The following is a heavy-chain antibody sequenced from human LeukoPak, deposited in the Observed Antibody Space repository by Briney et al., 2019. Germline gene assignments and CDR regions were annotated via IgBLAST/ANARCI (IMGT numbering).Heavy chain of an antibody. D-gene: IGHD5-18*01. Sequence: PGGSLRLSCAASGFTFSSYGMHWVRQAPDKGLEWVAVIWYDGSNKYYADSVKGRFTISRDNSKNTLYLQMNSLRAEDTAVYYCAKDQFSGGYSYGLFDYWGQGTLVTVSS. J-gene: IGHJ4*02. CDR1: GFTFSSYG. CDR2: IWYDGSNK. V-gene: IGHV3-33*06. CDR3: AKDQFSGGYSYGLFDY.